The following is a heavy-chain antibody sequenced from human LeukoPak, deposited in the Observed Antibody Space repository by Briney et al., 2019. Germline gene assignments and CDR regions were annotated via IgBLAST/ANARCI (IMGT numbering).Heavy chain of an antibody. V-gene: IGHV1-2*02. D-gene: IGHD2-15*01. CDR1: GYSFTYYY. CDR2: ISPDSGGT. Sequence: ASVKVSCKASGYSFTYYYIHWVRQAPGQGLEWMGWISPDSGGTNNAQEFQGRLTMTRDTSISTAYMEVNRLRSDDTAVYFCAIKTSYSDFDYWGQGTPVTVSS. J-gene: IGHJ4*02. CDR3: AIKTSYSDFDY.